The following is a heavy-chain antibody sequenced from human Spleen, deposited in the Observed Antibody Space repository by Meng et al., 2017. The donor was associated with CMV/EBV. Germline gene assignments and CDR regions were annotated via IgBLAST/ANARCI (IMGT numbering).Heavy chain of an antibody. CDR1: GYTFTGYY. D-gene: IGHD6-25*01. Sequence: QVQLVQSGAEGKKPGASVKVSCKASGYTFTGYYMHWVRQAPGQGLEWMGWINPNSGGTNYAQKFQGRVTMTRDTSISTAYLQWSSLKASDTAMYYCASSGGLRYDYWGQGTLVTVSS. CDR2: INPNSGGT. J-gene: IGHJ4*02. CDR3: ASSGGLRYDY. V-gene: IGHV1-2*02.